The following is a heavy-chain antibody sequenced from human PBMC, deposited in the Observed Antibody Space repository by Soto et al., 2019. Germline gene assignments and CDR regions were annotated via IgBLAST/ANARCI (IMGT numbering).Heavy chain of an antibody. CDR3: APLSVSLSGPYGIHV. D-gene: IGHD2-15*01. CDR2: IYTSGST. CDR1: GGSISSYY. V-gene: IGHV4-4*07. J-gene: IGHJ6*02. Sequence: SETLSLTCTVSGGSISSYYWSWIRQPAGKGLEWIGRIYTSGSTNYNPSLKSRVTLSVDTSKHQFSVRLNSVTASETAVYYCAPLSVSLSGPYGIHVWGQGTTVTVSS.